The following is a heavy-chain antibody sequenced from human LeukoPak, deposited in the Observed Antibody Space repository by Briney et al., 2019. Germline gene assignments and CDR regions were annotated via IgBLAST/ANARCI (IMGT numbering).Heavy chain of an antibody. Sequence: ASAKVSCKAPGYTLTTYGISWVRQAPGQGLEWMGWISAYNGNTNYAQKFQGRVTMTTDTSTSTAYMELRGLRSDDTAVYYCARVPVSGYSSSWYGFGFNWFDPWGQGTLVTVSS. V-gene: IGHV1-18*01. CDR2: ISAYNGNT. D-gene: IGHD6-13*01. J-gene: IGHJ5*02. CDR3: ARVPVSGYSSSWYGFGFNWFDP. CDR1: GYTLTTYG.